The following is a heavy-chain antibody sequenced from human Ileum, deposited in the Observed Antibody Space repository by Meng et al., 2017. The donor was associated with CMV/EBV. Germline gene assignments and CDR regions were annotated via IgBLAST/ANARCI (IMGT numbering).Heavy chain of an antibody. J-gene: IGHJ4*02. Sequence: AQGQASGTGPVQLSETLSLPCTVSDRSISSYYWCWIRQAGAKGMDWIGRIHTSGTTNYNPYLKSRVTLSLDTSKDQFSLKLTFVTAADTAVDYCARGKSSCTSSTCYGVDSWGQGTLVTVSS. D-gene: IGHD2-2*01. V-gene: IGHV4-4*07. CDR3: ARGKSSCTSSTCYGVDS. CDR2: IHTSGTT. CDR1: DRSISSYY.